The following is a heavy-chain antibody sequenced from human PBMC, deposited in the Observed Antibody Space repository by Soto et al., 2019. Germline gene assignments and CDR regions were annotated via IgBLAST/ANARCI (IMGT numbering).Heavy chain of an antibody. J-gene: IGHJ6*02. CDR3: ARRAPYYYYYGMDV. CDR1: GFTFSDYY. CDR2: ISSSGSTI. V-gene: IGHV3-11*01. Sequence: PGGSLRLSCAASGFTFSDYYMSWIRQAPGKGLEWVSYISSSGSTIYYADSVKGRFTISRDNAKNSLYLQMNSLRAEDTAVYYCARRAPYYYYYGMDVWGQGTTVTVSS.